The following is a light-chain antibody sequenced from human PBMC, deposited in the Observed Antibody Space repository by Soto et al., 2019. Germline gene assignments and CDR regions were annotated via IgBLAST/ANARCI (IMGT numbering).Light chain of an antibody. V-gene: IGKV3-15*01. Sequence: PGERATLSCRASQSVSGYLAWYQQKPGQAPRLLIYGASTRATGIPARFSGSGSGTEFTLTISSLQSEDFALYYCQKYSEWPWTFGQGTKVDIK. CDR2: GAS. CDR1: QSVSGY. J-gene: IGKJ1*01. CDR3: QKYSEWPWT.